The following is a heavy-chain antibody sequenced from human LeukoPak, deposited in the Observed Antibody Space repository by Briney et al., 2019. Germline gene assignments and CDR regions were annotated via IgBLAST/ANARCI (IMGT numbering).Heavy chain of an antibody. CDR2: IYTSGST. Sequence: SETLSLTCTVSGYSISSGHYWSWIRPPAGKGLEWIGRIYTSGSTNYNPSLKSRVTMSVDTSKNQFSLKLSSVTAADTAVYYCARGLYYDYVWGSYRYYWFDPWGQGTLVTVSS. CDR1: GYSISSGHY. CDR3: ARGLYYDYVWGSYRYYWFDP. V-gene: IGHV4-4*07. J-gene: IGHJ5*02. D-gene: IGHD3-16*02.